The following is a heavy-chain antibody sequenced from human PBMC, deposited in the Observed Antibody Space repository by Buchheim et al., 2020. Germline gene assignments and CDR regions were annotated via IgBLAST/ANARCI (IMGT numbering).Heavy chain of an antibody. Sequence: EVQLLESGGGLVQPGGSLRLSCAASGLTFSSYAMSWVRQAPGKGLEWVSAISGSVGSTYHADSVKGRFTTSRDNSKNTLCLQMNSLRAEDTAVYYCAKGIVEYGYYYGMDVWGQGTT. CDR2: ISGSVGST. CDR1: GLTFSSYA. CDR3: AKGIVEYGYYYGMDV. V-gene: IGHV3-23*01. J-gene: IGHJ6*02. D-gene: IGHD2-21*01.